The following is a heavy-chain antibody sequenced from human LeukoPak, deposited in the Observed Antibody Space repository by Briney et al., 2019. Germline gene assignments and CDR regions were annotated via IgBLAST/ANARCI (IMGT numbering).Heavy chain of an antibody. J-gene: IGHJ5*02. V-gene: IGHV4-34*01. CDR2: INHSGST. D-gene: IGHD2-15*01. CDR3: ASYTYCSGGSCYSGNWFDP. Sequence: SETLSLTCAVYGGSFSGYYWSWIRQPPGKGLEWIGEINHSGSTNYNPSLKSRVTISVDTSKNQFSLKLSSVTAADTAVYYYASYTYCSGGSCYSGNWFDPWGQGTLVTVSS. CDR1: GGSFSGYY.